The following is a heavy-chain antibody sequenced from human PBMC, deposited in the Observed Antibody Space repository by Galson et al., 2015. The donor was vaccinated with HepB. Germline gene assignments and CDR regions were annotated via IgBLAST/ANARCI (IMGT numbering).Heavy chain of an antibody. CDR2: ISTDNGNT. CDR3: ARDVWGIVGATSLDY. D-gene: IGHD1-26*01. J-gene: IGHJ4*02. V-gene: IGHV1-18*04. CDR1: GYTFTYYG. Sequence: SVKVSRKASGYTFTYYGISWVRQAPGQGLEWMGWISTDNGNTKYAQKFQGRVTMTTDTSTSTAYMELRSLRSDDTAVYFCARDVWGIVGATSLDYWGQGTLLTVSS.